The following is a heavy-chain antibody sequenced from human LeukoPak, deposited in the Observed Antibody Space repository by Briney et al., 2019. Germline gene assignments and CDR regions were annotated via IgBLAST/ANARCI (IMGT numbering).Heavy chain of an antibody. Sequence: ASVKVSCKASGYTFTGCYMHWVRQAPGQGLEWMGWINPNSGGTNYAQKFQGRVTMTRDTSISTAYMELSRLRSDDTAVYYCAREDYDSSGQYRRFFQHWGQGTLVTVSS. CDR2: INPNSGGT. V-gene: IGHV1-2*02. J-gene: IGHJ1*01. D-gene: IGHD3-22*01. CDR1: GYTFTGCY. CDR3: AREDYDSSGQYRRFFQH.